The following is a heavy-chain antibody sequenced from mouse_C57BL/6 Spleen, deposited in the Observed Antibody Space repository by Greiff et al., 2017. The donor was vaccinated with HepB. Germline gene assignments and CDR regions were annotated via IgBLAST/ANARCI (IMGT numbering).Heavy chain of an antibody. CDR1: GYTFTSYW. CDR3: ARYGKSYDGYYFDY. V-gene: IGHV1-69*01. J-gene: IGHJ2*01. D-gene: IGHD2-3*01. Sequence: VQLQQPGAELVMPGASVKLSCKASGYTFTSYWMHWVKQRPGQGLEWIGEIDPSDSYTNYNQKFKGKSTLTVDKSSSTAYMQLSSLTSEDSAVYYCARYGKSYDGYYFDYWGQGTTLTVSS. CDR2: IDPSDSYT.